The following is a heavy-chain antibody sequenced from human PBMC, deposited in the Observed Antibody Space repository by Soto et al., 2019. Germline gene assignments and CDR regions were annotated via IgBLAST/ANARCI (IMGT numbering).Heavy chain of an antibody. Sequence: GESLKISCQVSGYTFTIYWIGWVRQMPGKGLEWMGIIYPSDSDTRYSPSFQGQVTISADQSINTAYLQWDSLKASDTAIYYCARPANTVADHFDLWGQGTLVTVSS. CDR3: ARPANTVADHFDL. V-gene: IGHV5-51*01. D-gene: IGHD4-17*01. CDR2: IYPSDSDT. J-gene: IGHJ4*02. CDR1: GYTFTIYW.